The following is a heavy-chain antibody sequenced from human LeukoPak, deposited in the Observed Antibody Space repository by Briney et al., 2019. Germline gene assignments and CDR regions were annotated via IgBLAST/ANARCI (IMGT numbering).Heavy chain of an antibody. J-gene: IGHJ6*02. D-gene: IGHD2-2*01. V-gene: IGHV3-33*01. Sequence: PGGSLRLSCAASGFTFSSYGMHWVRQAPGKGLEWVAVIWYEGSNKYYADSVKGRFTISRDNSKNTLYLQMNSLRAEDTAVYYCARGRCSSTSCSPYYYYGMDVWGQGTTVTVSS. CDR2: IWYEGSNK. CDR3: ARGRCSSTSCSPYYYYGMDV. CDR1: GFTFSSYG.